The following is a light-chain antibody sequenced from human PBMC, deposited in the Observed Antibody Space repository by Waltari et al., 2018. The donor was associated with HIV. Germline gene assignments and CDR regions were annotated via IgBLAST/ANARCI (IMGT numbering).Light chain of an antibody. CDR1: QSIRSW. CDR3: QQYNSYPYT. V-gene: IGKV1-5*03. CDR2: KAS. J-gene: IGKJ2*01. Sequence: DIQMTQSPSTLSASVGDRVTITCRASQSIRSWLAWYQQKPGKAPKPLIYKASSLESGVPSRFSGSGSGTEFTLTISSLQPDDFATYYCQQYNSYPYTFGQGTKLEIK.